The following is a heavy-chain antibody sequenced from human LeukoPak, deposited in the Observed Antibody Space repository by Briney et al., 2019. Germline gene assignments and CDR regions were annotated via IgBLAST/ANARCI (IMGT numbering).Heavy chain of an antibody. Sequence: GGSLRLSCAASGSTFDDYGMTWVRQAPGKGLEWVSGINWHGDTTGYADSVKGRFTISRDNAKNSLYLQMNSLRVEDTALYYCARVMATSLRAFDSWGQGTLVTVSS. D-gene: IGHD5-24*01. V-gene: IGHV3-20*04. CDR2: INWHGDTT. CDR1: GSTFDDYG. CDR3: ARVMATSLRAFDS. J-gene: IGHJ4*02.